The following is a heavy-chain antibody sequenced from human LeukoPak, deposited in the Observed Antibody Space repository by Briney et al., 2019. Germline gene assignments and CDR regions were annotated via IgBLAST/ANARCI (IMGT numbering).Heavy chain of an antibody. D-gene: IGHD5-24*01. CDR3: ARSHGYSWLDY. J-gene: IGHJ4*02. CDR2: ISSSGTTR. V-gene: IGHV3-48*03. Sequence: GGSLRLSCAASGFDFSSHEMNWVRQAPGKGLEWVSYISSSGTTRFYADSVKGRFTISRDNAKNSLYLQMNSLRAEDTAVYYCARSHGYSWLDYWGQGTLVTVSS. CDR1: GFDFSSHE.